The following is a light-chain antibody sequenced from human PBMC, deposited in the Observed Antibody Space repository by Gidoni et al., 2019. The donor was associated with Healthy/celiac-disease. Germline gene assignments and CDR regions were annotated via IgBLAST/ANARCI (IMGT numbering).Light chain of an antibody. CDR1: QDISNY. CDR2: DAS. CDR3: QQYDNLPLT. Sequence: DIQMTQSPSSLSASVGDRATITCQASQDISNYLNWYQQNTGKAPKLLIYDASNLETGVPSRFSGSGSGTDFTFTISSLQPEDIATYYCQQYDNLPLTFGGGTKVEIK. J-gene: IGKJ4*01. V-gene: IGKV1-33*01.